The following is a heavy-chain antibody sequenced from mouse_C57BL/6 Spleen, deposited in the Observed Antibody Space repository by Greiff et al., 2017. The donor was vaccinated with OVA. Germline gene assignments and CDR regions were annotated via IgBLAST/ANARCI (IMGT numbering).Heavy chain of an antibody. CDR3: TGAVGLYYFDY. CDR2: IRLKSDNYAT. Sequence: EVKLMESGGGLVQPGGSMKLSCVASGFTFSNYWMNWVRQSPEKGLEWVAQIRLKSDNYATHYAESVKGRFTISRDDSKSSVYLQMNNLRAEDTGIYYCTGAVGLYYFDYWGQGTTLTVSS. D-gene: IGHD4-1*01. CDR1: GFTFSNYW. V-gene: IGHV6-3*01. J-gene: IGHJ2*01.